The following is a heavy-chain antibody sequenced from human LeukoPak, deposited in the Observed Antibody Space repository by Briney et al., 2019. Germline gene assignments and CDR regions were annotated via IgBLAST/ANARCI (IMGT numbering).Heavy chain of an antibody. CDR3: ARGSPIGFDSSGYYWYY. Sequence: SETLSLTCAVYGGSFSGYCWSWIRQPPGKGLEWIGEINHSGSTNYNPSLKSRVTISVDTSKNQFSLKLSSVTAADTAVYYCARGSPIGFDSSGYYWYYWGQGTLVTVSS. CDR2: INHSGST. J-gene: IGHJ4*02. D-gene: IGHD3-22*01. V-gene: IGHV4-34*01. CDR1: GGSFSGYC.